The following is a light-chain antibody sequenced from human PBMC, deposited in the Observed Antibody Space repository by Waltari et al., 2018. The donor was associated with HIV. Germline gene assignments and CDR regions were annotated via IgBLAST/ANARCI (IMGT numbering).Light chain of an antibody. J-gene: IGLJ2*01. Sequence: QSVLTQPPSVSGAPGQWVTISCTGSSSNSGAGFDVHWYQQLPGTAPKLLIYGNNNRPSGVPYRFSGSRSGTSASLAITGLQAEDEADYYCQSYDSSLSAIIFGGGTKLTVL. CDR1: SSNSGAGFD. CDR3: QSYDSSLSAII. V-gene: IGLV1-40*01. CDR2: GNN.